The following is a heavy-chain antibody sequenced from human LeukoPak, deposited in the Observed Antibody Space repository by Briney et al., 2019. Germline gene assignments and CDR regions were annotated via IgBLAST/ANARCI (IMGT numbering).Heavy chain of an antibody. CDR3: ARQNYYGSGSYDY. V-gene: IGHV4-39*01. J-gene: IGHJ4*02. CDR2: IDYSESP. Sequence: ASETLSLTCTVSGGSLSSSSYYWGWIPQPPGRGLEWIGRIDYSESPYYNPSLKNRVTIPGHTSMTQFSLKLSSVTAADTAVYYCARQNYYGSGSYDYWGQGTLVTVSS. D-gene: IGHD3-10*01. CDR1: GGSLSSSSYY.